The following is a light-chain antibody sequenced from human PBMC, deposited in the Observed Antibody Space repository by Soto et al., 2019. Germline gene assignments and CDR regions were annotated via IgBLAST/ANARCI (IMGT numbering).Light chain of an antibody. CDR3: QSCDSSLSGSGV. V-gene: IGLV2-14*01. CDR1: SGDIGSYNR. CDR2: EVT. J-gene: IGLJ1*01. Sequence: QSALTQPASVSGSPGQSITISCTGTSGDIGSYNRVSWYQQHPGKAPKLIIYEVTDRPSGVPDRFSGSKSGTSASLAITGLQAEDEAYYYCQSCDSSLSGSGVFGTGTKLTVL.